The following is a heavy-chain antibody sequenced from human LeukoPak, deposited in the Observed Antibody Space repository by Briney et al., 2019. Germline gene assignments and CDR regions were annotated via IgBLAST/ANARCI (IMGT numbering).Heavy chain of an antibody. D-gene: IGHD4-11*01. CDR2: IYYSGST. J-gene: IGHJ6*03. CDR1: GGSISTYY. CDR3: ASQLGLQHYYYMDV. V-gene: IGHV4-59*12. Sequence: PSETLSLTCTVSGGSISTYYWSWIRQPPGKGLEWIGCIYYSGSTNYNPSLKSRVTISVDTSKNQFSLKLSSVTAADTAVYYCASQLGLQHYYYMDVWGKGTTVTVSS.